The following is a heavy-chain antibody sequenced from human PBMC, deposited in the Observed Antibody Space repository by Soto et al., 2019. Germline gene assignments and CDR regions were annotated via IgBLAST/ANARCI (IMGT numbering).Heavy chain of an antibody. D-gene: IGHD3-9*01. V-gene: IGHV4-31*02. CDR3: ARVHKWQYFFDN. CDR1: VGSTSSGGFY. Sequence: PLSVTLTFSVGSTSSGGFYWSWLRPHPGKGLECIGFIYLSVSTDYNPSLKSRVTISVDTSKNQCSLKLSSVTAADTAVYYCARVHKWQYFFDNWGQGTRVNVS. J-gene: IGHJ4*02. CDR2: IYLSVST.